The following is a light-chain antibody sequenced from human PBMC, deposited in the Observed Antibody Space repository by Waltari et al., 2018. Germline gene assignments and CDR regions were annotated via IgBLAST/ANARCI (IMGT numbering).Light chain of an antibody. Sequence: QSVLTQPPSASVTPGQRVTISCSGRNSNLGSNSVNWYQQRPGTAPNLLIYTNNQRPSGVPDRFSGSKSGTSATLAIGGLRSADEADYYCAAWDDSLNGWVFGGGTKLTVL. J-gene: IGLJ3*02. V-gene: IGLV1-44*01. CDR1: NSNLGSNS. CDR3: AAWDDSLNGWV. CDR2: TNN.